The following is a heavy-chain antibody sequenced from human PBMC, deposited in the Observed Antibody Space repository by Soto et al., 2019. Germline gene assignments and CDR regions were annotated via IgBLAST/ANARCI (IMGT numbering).Heavy chain of an antibody. CDR2: VIPIFGTA. J-gene: IGHJ3*02. D-gene: IGHD1-26*01. V-gene: IGHV1-69*01. Sequence: QVQLVQSGAEVKKSGSSVKVSCKASGGTFSSYAISWVGQAPGQGLEWMGGVIPIFGTANYAQKFQGRVTITADESTSTAYLELSSLRSEDTAVYYCARDYCWSYFSAFDIWGQGTMVTVSS. CDR3: ARDYCWSYFSAFDI. CDR1: GGTFSSYA.